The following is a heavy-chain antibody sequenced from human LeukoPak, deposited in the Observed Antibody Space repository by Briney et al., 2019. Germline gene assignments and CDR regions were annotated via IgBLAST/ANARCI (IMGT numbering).Heavy chain of an antibody. J-gene: IGHJ6*02. CDR3: ARFRGSSTQYGMDV. D-gene: IGHD6-13*01. CDR1: GGTFSIYA. CDR2: IIPIFGTA. Sequence: SVTVSCKASGGTFSIYAISWVRQAPGQGLEWMGGIIPIFGTANYAQKFQGRVTITADESTSTAYMELSSLRSEDTAVYYCARFRGSSTQYGMDVWGQGTTVTVSS. V-gene: IGHV1-69*13.